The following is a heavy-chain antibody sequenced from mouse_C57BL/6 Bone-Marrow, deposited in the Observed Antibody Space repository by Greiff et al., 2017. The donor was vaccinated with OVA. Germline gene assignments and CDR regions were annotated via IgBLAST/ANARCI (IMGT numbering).Heavy chain of an antibody. V-gene: IGHV1-72*01. Sequence: QVQLQQPGAELVKPGASVKLSCKASGYTFTSYWMHWVKQRPGRGLEWIGRIDPNSGGTKYNEKFKSKATLTVDKPSSTAYLQLSSLPSEDSAVYYCASVYDGSYYAMDYWGQGTSVTVSS. J-gene: IGHJ4*01. CDR1: GYTFTSYW. D-gene: IGHD2-3*01. CDR2: IDPNSGGT. CDR3: ASVYDGSYYAMDY.